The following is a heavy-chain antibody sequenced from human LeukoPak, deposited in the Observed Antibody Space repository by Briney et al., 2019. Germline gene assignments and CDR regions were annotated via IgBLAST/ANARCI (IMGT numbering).Heavy chain of an antibody. CDR2: IYYSGST. V-gene: IGHV4-59*01. D-gene: IGHD3-22*01. Sequence: SETLSLTCTVSGGSISSYYWSWIRQPPGKGLEWIGYIYYSGSTNYNPSLKSRVTISVDTCKIQFSLKLSSVTAADTAVYYCARALYYYDSSGHPWFDPWGQGTLVSVSS. J-gene: IGHJ5*02. CDR3: ARALYYYDSSGHPWFDP. CDR1: GGSISSYY.